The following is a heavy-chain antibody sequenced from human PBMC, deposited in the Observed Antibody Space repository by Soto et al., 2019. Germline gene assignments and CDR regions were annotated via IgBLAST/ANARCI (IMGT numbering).Heavy chain of an antibody. CDR1: GYTFTSYA. CDR3: ARAGVSLRYFDWPFNYFDY. J-gene: IGHJ4*02. Sequence: ASVKVSCKASGYTFTSYAMHWVRQAPGQRLEWMGWINAGNGNTKYSQKFQGRVTITRDTSASTAYMELSSLRSEDTAVYYCARAGVSLRYFDWPFNYFDYWGQGTLVTVSS. CDR2: INAGNGNT. V-gene: IGHV1-3*01. D-gene: IGHD3-9*01.